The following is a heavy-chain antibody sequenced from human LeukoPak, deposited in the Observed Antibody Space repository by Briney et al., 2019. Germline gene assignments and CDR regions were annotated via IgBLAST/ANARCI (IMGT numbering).Heavy chain of an antibody. J-gene: IGHJ4*02. CDR1: GYTFTSYG. V-gene: IGHV1-18*01. D-gene: IGHD4-17*01. CDR2: ISAYNGNT. Sequence: GASVKVSCKASGYTFTSYGISWVRQAPGQGLEWMGWISAYNGNTNYAQKLQGRVTMTTDTSTSTAYMELRSLRSDDTAVYYCARAYTVTSPDGLDYWGQGTLVTVSS. CDR3: ARAYTVTSPDGLDY.